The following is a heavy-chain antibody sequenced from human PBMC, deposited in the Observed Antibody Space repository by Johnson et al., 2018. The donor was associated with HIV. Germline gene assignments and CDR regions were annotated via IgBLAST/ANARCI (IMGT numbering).Heavy chain of an antibody. CDR3: TTDYYGSGSYYNSDAFDV. CDR2: IKSNTDGGTT. J-gene: IGHJ3*01. V-gene: IGHV3-15*01. CDR1: GFTFSNAW. D-gene: IGHD3-10*01. Sequence: VQLLESGGGLVKPGGSLRLSCAASGFTFSNAWMSWVRQAPGKGLEWVGRIKSNTDGGTTDYAAPVKGRFTISRDDSKNTLYLQMNSLKPEDTAVYYCTTDYYGSGSYYNSDAFDVWGRGTMVTVSS.